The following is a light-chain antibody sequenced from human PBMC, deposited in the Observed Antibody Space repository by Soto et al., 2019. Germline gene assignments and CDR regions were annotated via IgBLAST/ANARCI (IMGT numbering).Light chain of an antibody. J-gene: IGLJ2*01. CDR2: SNN. CDR3: AAWDDSLNGVV. Sequence: QSVLTQPPSASGTPGQRVTISCSGSSSNIGSKTVNWYQQVPGTAPKLLIYSNNQRPSGVPDRFSGSKSGTSVSLAISGLQSADEADYYCAAWDDSLNGVVFGGGTKLTVL. CDR1: SSNIGSKT. V-gene: IGLV1-44*01.